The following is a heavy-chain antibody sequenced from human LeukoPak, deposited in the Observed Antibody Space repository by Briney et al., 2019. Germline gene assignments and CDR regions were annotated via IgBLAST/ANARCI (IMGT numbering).Heavy chain of an antibody. CDR1: GYTFTSYG. Sequence: GASVKVSCKASGYTFTSYGISWVRQAPGQGLEWMGWISAYNGNTNYAQKLQGRVTMTTDTSTSTAYMELRGLRSDDTAVYYCARGDDYGDYGYYFDYWGQETLVTVSS. CDR3: ARGDDYGDYGYYFDY. J-gene: IGHJ4*02. D-gene: IGHD4-17*01. V-gene: IGHV1-18*01. CDR2: ISAYNGNT.